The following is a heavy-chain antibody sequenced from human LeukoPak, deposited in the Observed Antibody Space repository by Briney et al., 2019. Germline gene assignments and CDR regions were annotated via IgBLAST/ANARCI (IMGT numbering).Heavy chain of an antibody. CDR2: INHSGST. Sequence: SETLSLTCAVYGGSFSGYYWSWIRQPPGKGLEWIGEINHSGSTNYNPSLKSRVTISVDTSKNQFSLKLSSVTAADTAVYYCARGGWSDYYDSSGYEGYYFGYWGQGTLVTVSS. V-gene: IGHV4-34*01. J-gene: IGHJ4*02. D-gene: IGHD3-22*01. CDR3: ARGGWSDYYDSSGYEGYYFGY. CDR1: GGSFSGYY.